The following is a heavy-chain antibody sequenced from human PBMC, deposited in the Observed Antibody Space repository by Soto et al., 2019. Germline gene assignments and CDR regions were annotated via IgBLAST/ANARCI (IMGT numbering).Heavy chain of an antibody. CDR1: GFTFSSYS. Sequence: GGSLRLSCAASGFTFSSYSMHWVRQSPGKGLEWVAAISYDGSNKYYADSVKGRFTISRDNSKNTLYLQMNSLKPEDTAVYHCARARTPGTYYFDMDVWGQGTTVTVSS. V-gene: IGHV3-30-3*01. CDR2: ISYDGSNK. J-gene: IGHJ6*02. CDR3: ARARTPGTYYFDMDV. D-gene: IGHD1-1*01.